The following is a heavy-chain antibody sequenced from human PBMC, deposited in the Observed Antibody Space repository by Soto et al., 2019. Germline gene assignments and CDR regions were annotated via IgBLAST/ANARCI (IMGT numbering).Heavy chain of an antibody. CDR1: GGTFSSYA. J-gene: IGHJ3*01. V-gene: IGHV1-69*01. D-gene: IGHD2-15*01. Sequence: QVQLVQSGAEVKKPGSSVKVSCKASGGTFSSYAISWVRQAPGQGLEWMGGIIPIFGTANYAQEFQGRVKITAVESTSTAYMELRSLRSEDTAVFFCAGGGYCSGGSCYFLSGMAFDLWGQGTMVTVSS. CDR2: IIPIFGTA. CDR3: AGGGYCSGGSCYFLSGMAFDL.